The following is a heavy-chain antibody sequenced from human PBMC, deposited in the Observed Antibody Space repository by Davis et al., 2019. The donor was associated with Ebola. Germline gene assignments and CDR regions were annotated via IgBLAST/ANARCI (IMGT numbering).Heavy chain of an antibody. CDR2: ISSSSRTI. CDR1: GFTFNTHS. CDR3: VREVGAAPDH. J-gene: IGHJ4*02. V-gene: IGHV3-48*02. Sequence: GESLKISCAASGFTFNTHSMTWVRQAPGKGLEWISYISSSSRTIYYADSVKGRFTISRDNAKDSLYLQMNSLRDEDTAVYYCVREVGAAPDHWGQGTLVTVSS. D-gene: IGHD1-26*01.